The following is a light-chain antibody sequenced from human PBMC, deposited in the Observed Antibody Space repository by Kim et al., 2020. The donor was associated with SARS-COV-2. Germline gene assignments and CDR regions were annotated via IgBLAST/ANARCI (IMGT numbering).Light chain of an antibody. CDR2: DTN. V-gene: IGLV7-46*01. Sequence: PEGAVSRTSVSGSGPSPSSHCPDCIQHKPGHAPKTLIYDTNKRQYWTPARFSGSLLGGKAALTLSGAQPEDEADYYCFLSYGETRVFGGGTQLTVL. CDR3: FLSYGETRV. J-gene: IGLJ3*02. CDR1: SGPSPSSHC.